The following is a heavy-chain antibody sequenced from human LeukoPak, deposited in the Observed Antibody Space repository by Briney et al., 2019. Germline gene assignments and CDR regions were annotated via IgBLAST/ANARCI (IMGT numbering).Heavy chain of an antibody. J-gene: IGHJ4*02. V-gene: IGHV3-30*18. Sequence: GGSLRLSCAASGFTFSSYAMSWVRQAPGKGLEWVAVISYDGSNKYYADSVKGRFTISRDNSKNTLYLQMNSLRAEDTAVYYCANEGPGWGQGTLVTVSS. CDR3: ANEGPG. CDR1: GFTFSSYA. CDR2: ISYDGSNK.